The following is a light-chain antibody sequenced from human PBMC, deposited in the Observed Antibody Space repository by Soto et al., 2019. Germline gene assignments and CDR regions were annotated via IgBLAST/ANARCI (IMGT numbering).Light chain of an antibody. CDR1: QGIRND. CDR3: LQDHNLLT. Sequence: AIQMTQSPSSLSASVGDRVTITCRASQGIRNDLGWYQQKPGKAPKLLIYATSTLQSGVPSRFSGSGSGTDFTLTISSLQPEDLATYYRLQDHNLLTFGGGTKVEIK. J-gene: IGKJ4*01. CDR2: ATS. V-gene: IGKV1-6*01.